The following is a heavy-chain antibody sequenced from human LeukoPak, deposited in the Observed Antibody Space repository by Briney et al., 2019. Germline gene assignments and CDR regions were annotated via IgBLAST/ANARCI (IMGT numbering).Heavy chain of an antibody. CDR2: IIPIFGTA. CDR1: GYTFTSYD. V-gene: IGHV1-69*05. Sequence: ASVKVSCKASGYTFTSYDINWVRQAPGQGLEWMGGIIPIFGTANYAQKFQGRVTITTDESTSTAYMELSSLRSEDTAVYYCARDKDGFDYWGQGTLVTVSS. CDR3: ARDKDGFDY. D-gene: IGHD2-15*01. J-gene: IGHJ4*02.